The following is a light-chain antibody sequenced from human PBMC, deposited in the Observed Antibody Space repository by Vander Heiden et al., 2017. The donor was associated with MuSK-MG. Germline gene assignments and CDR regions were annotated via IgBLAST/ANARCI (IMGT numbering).Light chain of an antibody. J-gene: IGKJ4*01. CDR2: DAS. CDR1: RIVSRSY. Sequence: EIVLTQSPVTLSLSPGERATLSCRASRIVSRSYLAWYQVRPGQAPRLLVYDASSRAAGIPERFSGSGSGTDFTLTINRLEPEDFAIYYCQQYGDSSPLSFGGGTKVEIK. V-gene: IGKV3-20*01. CDR3: QQYGDSSPLS.